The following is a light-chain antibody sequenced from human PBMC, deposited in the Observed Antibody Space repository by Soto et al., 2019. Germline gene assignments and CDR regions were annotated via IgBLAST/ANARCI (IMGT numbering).Light chain of an antibody. CDR3: SSYTSSSTPYVV. Sequence: QSALTQPASVSASPGQSITISCTGGSSDVGAYDFVSWYQQYPGKAPKLMIYDVNNRPSGVSNRFSGSKSGNTASLTISGLQAEDEADYYCSSYTSSSTPYVVFGGGTKVTVL. CDR2: DVN. CDR1: SSDVGAYDF. V-gene: IGLV2-14*03. J-gene: IGLJ2*01.